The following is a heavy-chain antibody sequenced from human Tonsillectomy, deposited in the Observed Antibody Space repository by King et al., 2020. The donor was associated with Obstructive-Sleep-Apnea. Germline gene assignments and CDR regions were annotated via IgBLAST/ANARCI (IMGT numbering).Heavy chain of an antibody. CDR1: GYTFSGSS. J-gene: IGHJ4*02. Sequence: VQLVESGAEVKKPWASVKVTCKASGYTFSGSSMHWVRQAPGQGLEWMGWINPNSGGTNYAQKFQGRVTMTRDTSTSTAYMALSRLGSDDTALYYCARSGARRGSFDLLLYGYWGQGTLVTVSS. V-gene: IGHV1-2*02. CDR2: INPNSGGT. CDR3: ARSGARRGSFDLLLYGY. D-gene: IGHD3-9*01.